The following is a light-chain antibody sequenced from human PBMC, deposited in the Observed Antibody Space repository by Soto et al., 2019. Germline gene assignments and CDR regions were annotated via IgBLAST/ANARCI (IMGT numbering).Light chain of an antibody. CDR3: KQSYSTPWT. CDR2: AAS. CDR1: QSISSY. J-gene: IGKJ1*01. Sequence: DIQMTQSPSSLSASLGDRVTITFPASQSISSYLNWYQQKPGKAPKLLIHAASSLQSGVPSRFSGSGSGTDFTLTISSLQTEDFATYYCKQSYSTPWTFGQGTKVDIK. V-gene: IGKV1-39*01.